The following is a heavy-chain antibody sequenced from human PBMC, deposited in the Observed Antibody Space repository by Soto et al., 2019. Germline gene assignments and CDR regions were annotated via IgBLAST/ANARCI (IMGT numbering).Heavy chain of an antibody. CDR2: INPNSGGT. D-gene: IGHD2-2*01. CDR3: ARGCSSTSCHAPDAFDI. Sequence: ASVKVSCKASGYTFTGYYMHWVRQAPGQGLEWMGWINPNSGGTNYAQKFQGWVTMTRDTSISTAYMELSRLRSDDTAVYYCARGCSSTSCHAPDAFDIWGQGXMVTV. V-gene: IGHV1-2*04. CDR1: GYTFTGYY. J-gene: IGHJ3*02.